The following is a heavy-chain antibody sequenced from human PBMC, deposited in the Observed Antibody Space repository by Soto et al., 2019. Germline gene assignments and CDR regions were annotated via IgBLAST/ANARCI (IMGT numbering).Heavy chain of an antibody. D-gene: IGHD2-15*01. CDR2: IWYDGTNK. V-gene: IGHV3-33*01. CDR1: GFTFSSYG. Sequence: GSLRLSCAASGFTFSSYGMHWVRQAPGKGLEWVAVIWYDGTNKYYADSVKGRFTISRDNSKNTLYLQMNSLGAEDTAVYYCAREPAYCTGGSCRAGDYWGQGTMVTVSS. J-gene: IGHJ4*02. CDR3: AREPAYCTGGSCRAGDY.